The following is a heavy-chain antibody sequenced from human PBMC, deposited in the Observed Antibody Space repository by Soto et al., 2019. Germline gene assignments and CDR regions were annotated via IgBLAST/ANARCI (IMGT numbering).Heavy chain of an antibody. CDR2: ISVDGDNN. CDR1: GFTFNSYA. CDR3: ANVRTRSQTPGGDVDL. Sequence: QVQLVESGGGVIQPGRSLRLSCAASGFTFNSYAMLWVRQAPGKGLEWVALISVDGDNNYYADSVKGRSTISRDNSEKTLYLKMHSPRVDDAAVYYCANVRTRSQTPGGDVDLWGQGTVVTVSS. J-gene: IGHJ3*01. V-gene: IGHV3-30-3*01. D-gene: IGHD2-21*01.